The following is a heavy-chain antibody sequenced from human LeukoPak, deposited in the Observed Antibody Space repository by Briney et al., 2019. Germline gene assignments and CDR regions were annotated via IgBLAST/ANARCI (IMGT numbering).Heavy chain of an antibody. CDR1: GSTVSSNY. J-gene: IGHJ5*02. CDR3: ARENLAGGGIINWFDP. CDR2: IYSGGST. D-gene: IGHD3-10*01. V-gene: IGHV3-66*01. Sequence: GGSLRLSCAASGSTVSSNYMSWVRQAPGKGLEWVSVIYSGGSTYYADSVKGRFTISRDNSKNTLYLQMNSLRAEDTAVYYCARENLAGGGIINWFDPWGQGTLVTVSS.